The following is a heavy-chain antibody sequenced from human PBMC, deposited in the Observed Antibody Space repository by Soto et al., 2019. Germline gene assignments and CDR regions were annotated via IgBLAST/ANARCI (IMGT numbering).Heavy chain of an antibody. CDR1: GGSISSYY. Sequence: SETLSLTCTVSGGSISSYYWSWIRQPPGKGLEWIGYIYYSGSTNYNPSLKSRVTISVDTAKNQFSLKLSSVTAADTAVYYCARAKRSALSPHNWFDPWGQGTLVTV. CDR2: IYYSGST. V-gene: IGHV4-59*01. D-gene: IGHD3-16*02. CDR3: ARAKRSALSPHNWFDP. J-gene: IGHJ5*02.